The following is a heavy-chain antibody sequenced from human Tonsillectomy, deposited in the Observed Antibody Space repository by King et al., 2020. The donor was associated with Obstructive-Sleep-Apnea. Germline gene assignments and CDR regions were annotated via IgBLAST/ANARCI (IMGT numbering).Heavy chain of an antibody. CDR3: AKSWLADY. D-gene: IGHD3-22*01. CDR1: GFTFSNYG. CDR2: IRYDGSNK. V-gene: IGHV3-30*02. J-gene: IGHJ4*02. Sequence: QLVQSGGGVVQPGGSLRLSCAASGFTFSNYGMHWVRQAPGKGLEWVAVIRYDGSNKYYADSVEGGFTISRDNSKNMLYLQMNSLRAEDTAVYYCAKSWLADYWGQGTLVTVSS.